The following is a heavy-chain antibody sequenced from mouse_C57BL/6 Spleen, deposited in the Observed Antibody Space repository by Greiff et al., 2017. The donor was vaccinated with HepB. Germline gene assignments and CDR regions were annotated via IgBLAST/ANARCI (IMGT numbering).Heavy chain of an antibody. J-gene: IGHJ4*01. V-gene: IGHV8-12*01. Sequence: QVTLKVSGPGLLQSSQTLSLTCSSSGFSLSTSGMGVSWIRQPSGKGLEWLAHIYWDDDKRDNPSLKSRLTISKDTSGNQVFLKITSVDTADTATYYCARRASDENLYAMDCWGQGTSVTVAS. CDR2: IYWDDDK. CDR3: ARRASDENLYAMDC. CDR1: GFSLSTSGMG.